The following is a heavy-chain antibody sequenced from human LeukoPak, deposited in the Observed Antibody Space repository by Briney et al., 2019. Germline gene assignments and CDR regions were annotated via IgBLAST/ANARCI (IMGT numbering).Heavy chain of an antibody. D-gene: IGHD2-2*01. V-gene: IGHV1-46*01. CDR1: GYTFTSYY. CDR3: ARDGQYCSSTSCSGWFGWFDP. CDR2: INPSGGGT. Sequence: ASVEVSCKASGYTFTSYYMHWVRQAPGQGLEWMGIINPSGGGTSYAQKFQGRVTMTRDTSTSTVYMELSSLRSEDTAVYYCARDGQYCSSTSCSGWFGWFDPWGQGTLVTVSS. J-gene: IGHJ5*02.